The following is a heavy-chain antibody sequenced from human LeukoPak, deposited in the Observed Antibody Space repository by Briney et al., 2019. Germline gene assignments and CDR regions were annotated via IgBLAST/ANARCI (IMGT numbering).Heavy chain of an antibody. CDR2: IGEEKSGSWT. D-gene: IGHD3-3*02. CDR3: AKAGVISGWDY. J-gene: IGHJ4*02. Sequence: GGSLRLSCAASGFTLSNYPMGWVRQAPVKGLEWLSAIGEEKSGSWTKSADSVKGRFTISRDNSENTLYLQMDSLTVEDTAVYYCAKAGVISGWDYWGQGTLVTVSS. V-gene: IGHV3-23*01. CDR1: GFTLSNYP.